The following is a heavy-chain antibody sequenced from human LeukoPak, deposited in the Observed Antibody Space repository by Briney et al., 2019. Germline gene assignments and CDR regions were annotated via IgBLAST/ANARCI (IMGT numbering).Heavy chain of an antibody. D-gene: IGHD3-22*01. J-gene: IGHJ3*02. Sequence: PSETLSLTCGVSGASVSSIGYSWSWIRQPPGRGLEWIGYIYQSGSASYNPSLQSRVTISIDKSKNQFSLNLNSVTAADTAVYYCARNSYYDNSGEGAFDIWGQGTMVTVSS. V-gene: IGHV4-30-2*01. CDR2: IYQSGSA. CDR3: ARNSYYDNSGEGAFDI. CDR1: GASVSSIGYS.